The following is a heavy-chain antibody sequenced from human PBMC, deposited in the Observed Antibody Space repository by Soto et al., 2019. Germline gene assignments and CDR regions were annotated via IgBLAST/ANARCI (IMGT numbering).Heavy chain of an antibody. CDR3: AREGPRPDYYYGMDV. CDR2: ISTYNGDA. Sequence: QAQLEQSGAEVKKPGASVKVSCKSSGYTFSTSGISWVRQAPGQGLEWMGWISTYNGDANYAQRFQGRVTMTTDTSTSTTCMELRSLRSDDTAVYYCAREGPRPDYYYGMDVWGQGTTVTVSS. V-gene: IGHV1-18*01. J-gene: IGHJ6*02. CDR1: GYTFSTSG. D-gene: IGHD6-6*01.